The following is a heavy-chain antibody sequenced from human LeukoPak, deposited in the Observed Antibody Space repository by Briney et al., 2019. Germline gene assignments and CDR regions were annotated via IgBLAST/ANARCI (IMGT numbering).Heavy chain of an antibody. J-gene: IGHJ6*03. D-gene: IGHD3-10*01. CDR2: ISGSGGGT. V-gene: IGHV3-23*01. Sequence: QPGGSLRLSCAASGFTFSSYAMNWVRQAPGKGLEWVSVISGSGGGTYYADSVKGRFTVSRDNSKDTLYLQMNSLRAEDTALYYCARSGSGSYYHHYYYMDVWGKGTTVTVSS. CDR1: GFTFSSYA. CDR3: ARSGSGSYYHHYYYMDV.